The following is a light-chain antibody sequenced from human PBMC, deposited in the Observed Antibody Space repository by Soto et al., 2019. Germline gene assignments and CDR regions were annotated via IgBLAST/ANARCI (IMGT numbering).Light chain of an antibody. J-gene: IGLJ3*02. Sequence: QSALTQPPSASGSPGQSVTISCTGTGSDIGTYKYVSWYQQHPGQAPKLMIYEVSKRPSGVPDRFSGSKSGNMASLTVSGLQSEDEADYYCTSYAGSSNWVFGGGTKLTVL. CDR2: EVS. CDR1: GSDIGTYKY. CDR3: TSYAGSSNWV. V-gene: IGLV2-8*01.